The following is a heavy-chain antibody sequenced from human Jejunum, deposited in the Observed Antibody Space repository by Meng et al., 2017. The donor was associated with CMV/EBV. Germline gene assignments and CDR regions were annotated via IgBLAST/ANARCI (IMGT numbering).Heavy chain of an antibody. J-gene: IGHJ4*02. CDR1: AFPFNTFP. D-gene: IGHD3-3*01. CDR2: ISSDATKQ. V-gene: IGHV3-30*04. Sequence: LSCVAFAFPFNTFPIHWVRQAPGKGLEWVAVISSDATKQHYAESVKGRFTISRDNSKSTLYLQMNSLRAEDTAVYYCARDPGVDFWGQGTLVTVSS. CDR3: ARDPGVDF.